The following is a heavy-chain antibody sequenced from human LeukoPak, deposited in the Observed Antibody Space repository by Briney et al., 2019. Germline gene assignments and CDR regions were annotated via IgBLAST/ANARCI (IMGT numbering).Heavy chain of an antibody. CDR1: GFTFSSYA. J-gene: IGHJ4*02. CDR3: ASGYDSSGYYRY. Sequence: TGGSLRLSCAASGFTFSSYAMHRVRQAPGKGLEWVAVISYDGSNKYYADSVKGRFTISRDNSKNTLYLQMNSLRAQDTAVYYCASGYDSSGYYRYWGQGTLVTVSS. D-gene: IGHD3-22*01. CDR2: ISYDGSNK. V-gene: IGHV3-30-3*01.